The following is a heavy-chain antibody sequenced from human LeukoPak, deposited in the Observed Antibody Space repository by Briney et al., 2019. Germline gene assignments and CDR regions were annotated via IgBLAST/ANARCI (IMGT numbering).Heavy chain of an antibody. CDR2: INPNSGGT. V-gene: IGHV1-2*02. CDR1: GYTFTGYY. D-gene: IGHD6-13*01. CDR3: ARARYSRKDDAFDI. J-gene: IGHJ3*02. Sequence: GASVTVSCKASGYTFTGYYMHWVRQAPGQGLEWMGWINPNSGGTNYAQKFQGRVTMTRDTSISTAYMELSRLRSDDTAVYYCARARYSRKDDAFDIWGQGTMVTVSS.